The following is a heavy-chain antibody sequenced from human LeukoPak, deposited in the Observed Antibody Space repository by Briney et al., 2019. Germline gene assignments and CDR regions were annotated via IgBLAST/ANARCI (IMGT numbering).Heavy chain of an antibody. CDR2: IYTSGST. V-gene: IGHV4-4*07. J-gene: IGHJ5*02. D-gene: IGHD6-6*01. CDR3: ARDTSSSSYNWFDP. Sequence: SETLSLTCAVYGGSFSGYYWSWIRQPAGKGLEWIGRIYTSGSTNYNPSLKSRVTMSVDTSKNQFSLKLSSVTAADTAVYYCARDTSSSSYNWFDPWGQGTLVTVSS. CDR1: GGSFSGYY.